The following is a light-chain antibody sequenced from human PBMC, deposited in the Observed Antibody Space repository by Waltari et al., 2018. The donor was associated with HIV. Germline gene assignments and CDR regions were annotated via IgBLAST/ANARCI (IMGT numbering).Light chain of an antibody. CDR1: SSDVGAYNY. Sequence: QSALTQPASASGSPGQSITISCTGTSSDVGAYNYVSWYQQHPGKAPKIIIYEVNKAPVVCSTRFAAEDADNPACLTICGLRAEDEADYYCSSDASSHTQVFGSGTKVTVL. J-gene: IGLJ1*01. CDR2: EVN. CDR3: SSDASSHTQV. V-gene: IGLV2-14*03.